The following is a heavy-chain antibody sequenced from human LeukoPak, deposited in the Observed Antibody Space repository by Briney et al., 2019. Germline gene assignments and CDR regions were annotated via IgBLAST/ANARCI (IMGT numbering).Heavy chain of an antibody. Sequence: ASVKVSCKASGGTFSSYAISWVRQAPGQGLEWMGIINPSGGSTSYAQKFQGRVTMTRDTSTSTVYMELSSLRSEDTAVYYCARDLGSGSYYFDYWGQGTLVTVSS. D-gene: IGHD3-10*02. V-gene: IGHV1-46*01. J-gene: IGHJ4*02. CDR2: INPSGGST. CDR3: ARDLGSGSYYFDY. CDR1: GGTFSSYA.